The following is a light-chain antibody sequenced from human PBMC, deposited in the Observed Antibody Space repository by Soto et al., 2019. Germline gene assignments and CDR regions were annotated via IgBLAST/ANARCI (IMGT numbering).Light chain of an antibody. CDR2: GAS. J-gene: IGKJ1*01. Sequence: EIVLTQSPGTLSLSPGERATLSCRASQSVSSSYLIWYQQKPGQAPKLLIYGASSRATGTPDRFSGSGSGTDFPTTISMLEHEDVAVYHCQLYGSTSWTFGQGTKVEIK. CDR3: QLYGSTSWT. V-gene: IGKV3-20*01. CDR1: QSVSSSY.